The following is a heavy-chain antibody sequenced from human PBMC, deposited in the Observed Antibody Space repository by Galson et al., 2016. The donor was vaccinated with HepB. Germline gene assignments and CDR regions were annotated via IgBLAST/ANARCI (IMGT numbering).Heavy chain of an antibody. CDR2: ISYDGSNK. J-gene: IGHJ6*02. CDR3: ASIAAAGYYYGMDV. CDR1: GSTFSIYA. V-gene: IGHV3-30-3*01. Sequence: SLRLSCAASGSTFSIYAMHWVRQAPGKGLEWVAVISYDGSNKYYADSVKGRFTISRDNSKNTLYLQMNSLRAEDTAVYYCASIAAAGYYYGMDVWGQGTMVTVSS. D-gene: IGHD6-13*01.